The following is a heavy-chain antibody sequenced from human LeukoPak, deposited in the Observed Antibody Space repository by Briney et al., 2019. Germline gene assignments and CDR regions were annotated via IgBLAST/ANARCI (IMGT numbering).Heavy chain of an antibody. D-gene: IGHD1-26*01. V-gene: IGHV3-30*18. CDR3: AKDQVGRPAYYFDY. CDR1: GFTFSSYG. Sequence: PGGSLRLSCAASGFTFSSYGMHWVRQAPGKGLEWVAVISYDGSNKYYADSVKGRFTISRDNSKNTLYLQMNSLRAEDTAVYYCAKDQVGRPAYYFDYWGREPWSPSPQ. CDR2: ISYDGSNK. J-gene: IGHJ4*02.